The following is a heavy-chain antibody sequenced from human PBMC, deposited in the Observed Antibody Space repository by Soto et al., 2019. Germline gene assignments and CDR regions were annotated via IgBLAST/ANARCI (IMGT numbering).Heavy chain of an antibody. J-gene: IGHJ4*02. V-gene: IGHV3-33*01. CDR2: IWYDGSNK. D-gene: IGHD6-19*01. Sequence: QVQLVESGGGAVQPGRSLRLSCAASGFTFSSYGMHWVRQAPGKGLEWVAVIWYDGSNKYYADSVKGRFTISRDNSKNTLYLQMNSLRAEDTAVYYCARGSIAVAGTLLDYWGQGTLVTVSS. CDR1: GFTFSSYG. CDR3: ARGSIAVAGTLLDY.